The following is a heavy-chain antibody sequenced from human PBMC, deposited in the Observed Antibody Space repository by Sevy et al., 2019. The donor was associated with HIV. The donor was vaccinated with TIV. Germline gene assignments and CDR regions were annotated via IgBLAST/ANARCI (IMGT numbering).Heavy chain of an antibody. D-gene: IGHD3-10*01. CDR2: ISSASSYI. CDR3: XXXXXXXXXYYFDX. V-gene: IGHV3-21*06. CDR1: GFTFNYHF. J-gene: IGHJ4*01. Sequence: GGSLRLSCAASGFTFNYHFMNWVRQVPGKGLEWVSYISSASSYINYSDSVKGRFTISRDNAKNLVFLEMNNLRPEDXXXXXXXXXXXXXXXYYFDXXGXGTLVTVSS.